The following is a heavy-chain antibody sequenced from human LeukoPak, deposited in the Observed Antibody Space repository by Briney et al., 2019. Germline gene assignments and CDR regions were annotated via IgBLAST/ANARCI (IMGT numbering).Heavy chain of an antibody. CDR2: INHDGSVK. D-gene: IGHD4-11*01. CDR3: AKDSYSKGDY. CDR1: GFTLSSSW. J-gene: IGHJ4*02. Sequence: GASLRLYCVASGFTLSSSWMAWVRQALGFVLQWVTNINHDGSVKNYVGSVKGRFAISRDNAQNSFYLQMNSLETDDTAVYYCAKDSYSKGDYWGQGTLVTVSS. V-gene: IGHV3-7*01.